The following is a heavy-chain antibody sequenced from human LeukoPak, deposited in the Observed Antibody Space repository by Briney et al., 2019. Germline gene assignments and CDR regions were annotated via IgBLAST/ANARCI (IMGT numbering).Heavy chain of an antibody. CDR3: ARDGYSNFYYYYMDV. CDR2: ISYDGSNK. CDR1: GFIFSSYA. Sequence: QPGRSLRLSCAASGFIFSSYAMHWVRQAPGKGLEWVAVISYDGSNKYYADSVKGRFTISRDNSKNTLYLQMNSLRAEDTAVYYCARDGYSNFYYYYMDVWGKGTTVTVSS. J-gene: IGHJ6*03. D-gene: IGHD4-11*01. V-gene: IGHV3-30*01.